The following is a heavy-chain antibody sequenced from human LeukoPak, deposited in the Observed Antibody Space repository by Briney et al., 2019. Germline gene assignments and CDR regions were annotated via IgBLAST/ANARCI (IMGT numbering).Heavy chain of an antibody. CDR3: ARELVALGTGYFDL. CDR1: GFTFGTYG. Sequence: GGSLRLSCEASGFTFGTYGMTWVRQAPGKGLEWVSGITGSSTWTYYADSVRGRFTISRDNSKNTLHLQMNNLTADDTAIYYCARELVALGTGYFDLWGRGTLVTVSS. J-gene: IGHJ2*01. D-gene: IGHD7-27*01. V-gene: IGHV3-23*01. CDR2: ITGSSTWT.